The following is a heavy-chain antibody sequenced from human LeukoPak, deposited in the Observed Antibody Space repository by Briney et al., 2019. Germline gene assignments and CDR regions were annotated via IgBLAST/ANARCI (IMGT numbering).Heavy chain of an antibody. J-gene: IGHJ3*02. V-gene: IGHV4-39*01. CDR2: IHSSGNT. D-gene: IGHD1-26*01. CDR3: ARGQEGGSIGIGAFDI. Sequence: SETLSLTCTVSGGSISTTNYYWGWIRQPPGRDLEWIGSIHSSGNTYYNPSLESRVTISVDTSKNQLSLKLTSATAADTSVYYCARGQEGGSIGIGAFDIWGQGTMVTVSS. CDR1: GGSISTTNYY.